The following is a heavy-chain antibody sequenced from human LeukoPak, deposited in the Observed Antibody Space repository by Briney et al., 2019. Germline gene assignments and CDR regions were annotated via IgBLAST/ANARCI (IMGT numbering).Heavy chain of an antibody. J-gene: IGHJ4*02. D-gene: IGHD3-9*01. V-gene: IGHV1-18*01. CDR2: ISAYNGNT. CDR1: GYTFTSYG. CDR3: ARDLRRYFDWSLTKYKKRDLGY. Sequence: GASVKVSCKASGYTFTSYGISWVRQAPGQGLEWMGWISAYNGNTNYAQKLQGRVTMTTDTSTSTACMELRSLRSDDTAVYYCARDLRRYFDWSLTKYKKRDLGYWGQGTLVTVSS.